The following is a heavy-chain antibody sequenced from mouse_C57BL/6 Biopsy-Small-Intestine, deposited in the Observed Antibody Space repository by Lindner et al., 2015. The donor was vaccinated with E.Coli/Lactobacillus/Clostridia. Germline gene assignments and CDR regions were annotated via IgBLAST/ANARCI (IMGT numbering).Heavy chain of an antibody. D-gene: IGHD2-13*01. J-gene: IGHJ3*01. Sequence: SVKVSCKASGYTLSSYGISWVRQAPGQGLEWMGWISPYNGNTAYAQNLQGRVTMATDTSTSTAYMELRSLRSDDTAVYYCARGYGDHPDAFEIWGQGTMVTVSS. CDR2: ISPYNGNT. CDR3: ARGYGDHPDAFEI. CDR1: GYTLSSYG. V-gene: IGHV1-20*01.